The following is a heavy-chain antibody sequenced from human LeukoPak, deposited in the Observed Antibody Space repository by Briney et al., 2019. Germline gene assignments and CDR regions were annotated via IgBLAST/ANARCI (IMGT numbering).Heavy chain of an antibody. J-gene: IGHJ4*02. D-gene: IGHD3-22*01. CDR2: IYYSGST. CDR3: ARAPHPYYYDSSGYHFDY. V-gene: IGHV4-31*02. Sequence: LRLSCAASGGSISSGGYYWSWIRQHPGTGLEWIGYIYYSGSTYYNPSLKSRVTISVDTSKNQFSLKLSSVTAADTAVYYCARAPHPYYYDSSGYHFDYWGQGTLVTVSS. CDR1: GGSISSGGYY.